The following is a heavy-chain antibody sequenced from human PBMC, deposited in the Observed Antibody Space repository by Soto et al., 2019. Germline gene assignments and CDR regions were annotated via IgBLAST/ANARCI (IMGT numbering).Heavy chain of an antibody. CDR1: GDSVSSNIAA. Sequence: PSQTLSLTCAISGDSVSSNIAAWNWIRQSPSRGLEWLGRAYYRSKWYNDYAVSVKSRITINPDTTKNQISLQVNSVAPEDTAVYYCARESAGTYYFDYWGQGSMVTV. J-gene: IGHJ4*02. V-gene: IGHV6-1*01. CDR2: AYYRSKWYN. D-gene: IGHD6-19*01. CDR3: ARESAGTYYFDY.